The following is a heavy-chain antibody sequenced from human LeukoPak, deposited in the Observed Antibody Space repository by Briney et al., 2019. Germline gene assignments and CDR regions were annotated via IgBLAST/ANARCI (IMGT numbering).Heavy chain of an antibody. CDR3: ASGGYDFWSGRNWFDP. J-gene: IGHJ5*02. CDR2: INHSGST. V-gene: IGHV4-34*01. CDR1: GGSFSGYY. Sequence: SETLSLTCAVYGGSFSGYYWSWIRQPPGKGLEWIGEINHSGSTNYNPSLKSRVTISVDTSKNQFSLQLSSVTAADTAVYYCASGGYDFWSGRNWFDPWGQGTLVTVSS. D-gene: IGHD3-3*01.